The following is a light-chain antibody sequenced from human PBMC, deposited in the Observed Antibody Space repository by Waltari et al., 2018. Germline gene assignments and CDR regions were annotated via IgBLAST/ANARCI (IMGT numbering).Light chain of an antibody. J-gene: IGKJ1*01. CDR1: HRAVHSDGNTY. CDR3: MQRTHWPPGT. CDR2: KVS. Sequence: DVVMTQSPLSLPVTLGQPACISCRSSHRAVHSDGNTYLNWFQQRPGQSPRRLIYKVSTRAAAIPDTFSGSGSGTDFTLKISRVDAEYVGVYYCMQRTHWPPGTFGQGTKVEIK. V-gene: IGKV2-30*02.